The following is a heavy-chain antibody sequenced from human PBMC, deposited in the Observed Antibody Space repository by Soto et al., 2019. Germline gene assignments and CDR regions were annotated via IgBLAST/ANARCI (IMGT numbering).Heavy chain of an antibody. J-gene: IGHJ4*02. Sequence: QVQLMQSGAEVKKPGASVRVSCKASGYTFTNYYVHWVRQAPGQGLEWMGFINPNGGSTTYAQKFQGRFTVTTDTSTRTVYMQLSSRRSEDTAVFYCASSSPYDYWGQGTLVTVSS. V-gene: IGHV1-46*01. CDR3: ASSSPYDY. CDR2: INPNGGST. CDR1: GYTFTNYY.